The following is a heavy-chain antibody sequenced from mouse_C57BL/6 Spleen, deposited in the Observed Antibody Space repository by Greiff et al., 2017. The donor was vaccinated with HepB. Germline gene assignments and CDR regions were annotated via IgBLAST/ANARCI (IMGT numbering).Heavy chain of an antibody. V-gene: IGHV1-64*01. Sequence: VQLQQSGAELVKPGASVKLSCKASGYTFTSYWMHWVKQRPGQGLEWIGMIHPNSGSTNYNEKFKSKATLTVDKSSSTAYMQLKSLTSEDSAVYYCARRSNYGFAYWGQGTLVTVSA. D-gene: IGHD2-5*01. CDR1: GYTFTSYW. CDR3: ARRSNYGFAY. J-gene: IGHJ3*01. CDR2: IHPNSGST.